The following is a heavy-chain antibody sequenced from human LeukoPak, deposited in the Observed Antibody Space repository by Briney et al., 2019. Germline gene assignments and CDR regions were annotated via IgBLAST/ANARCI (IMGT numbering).Heavy chain of an antibody. J-gene: IGHJ4*02. CDR1: GYSFTSYG. D-gene: IGHD3-22*01. CDR2: ISAYNGNT. V-gene: IGHV1-18*01. Sequence: GESLKISCKGSGYSFTSYGISWVRQAPGQGLEWMGWISAYNGNTNYAQKLQGRVTMTTDTSTSTAYMELRSLRSDDTAVYYCARDLEKRPKNYYDSSGYYHYFDYWGQGTLVTVSS. CDR3: ARDLEKRPKNYYDSSGYYHYFDY.